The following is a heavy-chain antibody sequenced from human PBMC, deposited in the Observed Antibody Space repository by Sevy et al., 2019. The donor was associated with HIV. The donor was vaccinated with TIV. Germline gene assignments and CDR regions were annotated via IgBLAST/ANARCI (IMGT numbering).Heavy chain of an antibody. D-gene: IGHD4-17*01. CDR3: ARGTHDYGDYGRDAFDI. CDR2: ISGGGTYI. Sequence: GGSLRLSCATSEFTFSSYSMNWVRQAPGNGLEWDSSISGGGTYIYYADSVKGRFTISIDNAKNSLSLQMNSLRAEDTAEDYCARGTHDYGDYGRDAFDIWGQGTMVTVSS. V-gene: IGHV3-21*01. J-gene: IGHJ3*02. CDR1: EFTFSSYS.